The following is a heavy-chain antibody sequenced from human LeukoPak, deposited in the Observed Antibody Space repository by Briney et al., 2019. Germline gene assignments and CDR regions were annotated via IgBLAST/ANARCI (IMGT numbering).Heavy chain of an antibody. V-gene: IGHV6-1*01. J-gene: IGHJ4*02. CDR2: TYYKSKWSN. CDR3: ARGDQAFDY. D-gene: IGHD2-2*01. Sequence: SQTLSLTCAISGDSVSSNSAVWNWIRGSPSRGLEWLGRTYYKSKWSNNYAVSVKSRIIINPDTSENQFSLQLNSVTPEDTAVYYCARGDQAFDYWGQGTLVTVSS. CDR1: GDSVSSNSAV.